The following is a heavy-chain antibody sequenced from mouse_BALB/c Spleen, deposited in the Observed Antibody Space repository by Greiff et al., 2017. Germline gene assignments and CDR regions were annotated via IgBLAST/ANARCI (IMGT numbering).Heavy chain of an antibody. CDR1: GFTFSDYY. CDR3: ARDRYHWYFDV. CDR2: ISDGGSYT. Sequence: EVHLVESGGGLVKPGGSLKLSCAASGFTFSDYYMYWVRQTPEKRLEWVATISDGGSYTYYPDSVKGRFTISRDNAKNNLYLQMSSLKSEDTAMYYCARDRYHWYFDVWGAGTTVTVSS. J-gene: IGHJ1*01. D-gene: IGHD1-1*01. V-gene: IGHV5-4*02.